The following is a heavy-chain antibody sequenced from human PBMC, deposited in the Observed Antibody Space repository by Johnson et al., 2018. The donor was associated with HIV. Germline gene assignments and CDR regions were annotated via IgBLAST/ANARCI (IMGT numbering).Heavy chain of an antibody. CDR2: IRYDGSNR. J-gene: IGHJ3*02. CDR3: AKDFGYPRPRDAFDI. Sequence: QMQLVEFGGGLIQPGGSLRLSCAASGFTFSSYGMHWVRQAPGKGLEWVAFIRYDGSNRYYADSVKGRFTISRDNSKNTLYLQMNSLRAEDTAVYYCAKDFGYPRPRDAFDIWGQGTMVTVSS. V-gene: IGHV3-30*02. CDR1: GFTFSSYG. D-gene: IGHD5-12*01.